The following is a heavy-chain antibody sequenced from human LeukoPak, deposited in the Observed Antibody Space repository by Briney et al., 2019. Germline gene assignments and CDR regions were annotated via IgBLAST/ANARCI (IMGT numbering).Heavy chain of an antibody. Sequence: PGGSLRLSCAASGFTFSNYWMHWVRQAPGKGLVWVSRLNADGNSITYADSVRGRFTISRDNAKNSLYLQMNSLRAEDTAVYYCARGPWFGYYYMDVWGKGTTVTVSS. D-gene: IGHD3-10*01. CDR2: LNADGNSI. CDR3: ARGPWFGYYYMDV. J-gene: IGHJ6*03. CDR1: GFTFSNYW. V-gene: IGHV3-74*01.